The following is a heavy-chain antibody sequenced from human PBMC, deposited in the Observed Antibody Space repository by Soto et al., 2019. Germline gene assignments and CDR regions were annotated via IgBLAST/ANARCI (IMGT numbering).Heavy chain of an antibody. CDR3: AKVGRITMVRGVISYNWFDP. D-gene: IGHD3-10*01. CDR2: ISGSGGST. V-gene: IGHV3-23*01. Sequence: GSLRLSCAASGFTFSSYAMSWVRQAPGKGLEWVSAISGSGGSTYYADSVKGRFTISRDNSKNTPYLQMNSLRAEDTAVYYCAKVGRITMVRGVISYNWFDPWGQGTLVTVSS. CDR1: GFTFSSYA. J-gene: IGHJ5*02.